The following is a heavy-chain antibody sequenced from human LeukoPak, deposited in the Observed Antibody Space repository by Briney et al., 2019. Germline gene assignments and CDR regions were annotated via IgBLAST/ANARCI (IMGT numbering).Heavy chain of an antibody. CDR1: GFTFSSYG. Sequence: GGSLRLSCAASGFTFSSYGMGWVRQAPGKGLEWVSAISGSGGSTYYADSVKGRFAISRDTSKNTLYLQMNSLRAEDTAVYYCAKVGPSLVRGLIRGGARYYYNYMDVWGKGTTVTISS. V-gene: IGHV3-23*01. CDR3: AKVGPSLVRGLIRGGARYYYNYMDV. J-gene: IGHJ6*03. CDR2: ISGSGGST. D-gene: IGHD3-10*01.